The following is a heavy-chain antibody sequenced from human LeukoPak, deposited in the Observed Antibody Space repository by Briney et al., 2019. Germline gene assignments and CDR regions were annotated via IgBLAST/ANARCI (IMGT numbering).Heavy chain of an antibody. J-gene: IGHJ4*02. Sequence: ASVKVSCKASGYTFTGYYMHWVRQAPGQGLEWMGWINPNSGGKNYAQKFQGRVTMTRDTSISTAYMELSRLRSDDTAVYYCARAHLEGRGGIRGVIIHVGFDYWGQGTLVTVSS. CDR2: INPNSGGK. CDR1: GYTFTGYY. CDR3: ARAHLEGRGGIRGVIIHVGFDY. V-gene: IGHV1-2*02. D-gene: IGHD3-10*01.